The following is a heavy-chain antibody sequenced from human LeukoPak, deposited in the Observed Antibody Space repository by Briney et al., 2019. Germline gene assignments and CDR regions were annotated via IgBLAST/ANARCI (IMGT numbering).Heavy chain of an antibody. CDR3: ASYAWGYSGYDYEEY. V-gene: IGHV1-69*01. Sequence: ASVKVSCKASGGTFSSYAISWVRQAPGQGLEWMGGIIPIFGTANYAQKFQGRVTITADESTSTAYMELSSLRSEDTAVYYCASYAWGYSGYDYEEYWGQGTLVTVSS. CDR1: GGTFSSYA. D-gene: IGHD5-12*01. J-gene: IGHJ4*02. CDR2: IIPIFGTA.